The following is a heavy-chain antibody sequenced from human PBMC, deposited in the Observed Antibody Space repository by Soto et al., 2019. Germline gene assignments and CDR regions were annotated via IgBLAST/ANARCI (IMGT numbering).Heavy chain of an antibody. CDR1: GGSISSSSYY. CDR2: IYYSGST. V-gene: IGHV4-39*01. Sequence: QLQLQESGPGLVKPSETLSLTCTVSGGSISSSSYYWGWIRQPPGKGLEWIGSIYYSGSTYYNPSLKRRVTISVNPSKNHFPLKLSSVTAADTAVYSYARSDSDSSAGETRDVWGKGTTVTASS. J-gene: IGHJ6*04. CDR3: ARSDSDSSAGETRDV. D-gene: IGHD6-25*01.